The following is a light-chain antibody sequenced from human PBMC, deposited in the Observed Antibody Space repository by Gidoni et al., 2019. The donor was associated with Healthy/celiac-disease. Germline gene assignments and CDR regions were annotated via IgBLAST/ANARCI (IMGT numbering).Light chain of an antibody. V-gene: IGLV1-40*01. CDR1: SPNIGAGYD. CDR2: GNS. CDR3: QSYDSSLSGVV. Sequence: PSVSGAPGQRVTIPCTGSSPNIGAGYDVHWYQQLPGTAPKLLIYGNSNRPSGVPDRFSGSKSGTSASLAITGLQAEDEADYYCQSYDSSLSGVVFGGGTKLTVL. J-gene: IGLJ2*01.